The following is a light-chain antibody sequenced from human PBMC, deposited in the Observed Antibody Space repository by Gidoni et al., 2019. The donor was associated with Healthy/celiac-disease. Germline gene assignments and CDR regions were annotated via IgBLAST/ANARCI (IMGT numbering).Light chain of an antibody. CDR3: SSYTSSSTLPYV. CDR1: SSYVGGYNY. Sequence: QSALTHPASVSGSPGLSITISCTGTSSYVGGYNYVSWYQQHPGKAPKLMIYDVSNRPSGVSNRFSGSKSGNTASLTISGLQAEDEADYYCSSYTSSSTLPYVFGTGTKVTVL. CDR2: DVS. V-gene: IGLV2-14*01. J-gene: IGLJ1*01.